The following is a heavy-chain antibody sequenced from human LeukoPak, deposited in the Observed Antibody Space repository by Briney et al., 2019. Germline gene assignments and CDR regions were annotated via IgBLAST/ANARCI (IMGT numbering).Heavy chain of an antibody. V-gene: IGHV3-74*01. J-gene: IGHJ4*02. D-gene: IGHD3-10*01. Sequence: GGSLRLSCAASGFTFSSTWMHWVRLVPGKGLVWVSRIQNDGSNPIYADAVKGRFIISRDNAKDTLYLQMNSLRAEDTAVYYCARDWYYAVDCWGQGTLVTVSS. CDR3: ARDWYYAVDC. CDR2: IQNDGSNP. CDR1: GFTFSSTW.